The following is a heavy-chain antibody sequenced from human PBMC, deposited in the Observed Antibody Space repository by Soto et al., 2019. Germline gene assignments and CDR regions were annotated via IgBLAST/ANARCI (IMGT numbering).Heavy chain of an antibody. CDR1: GYTFTGYY. Sequence: ASVKVSCKASGYTFTGYYMHWARQAPGQGLEWMGWINPNSGGTNYAQKFQGWVTMTRDTSISTAYMELSRLRSDDTAVYYCARECIAARPYYYYYYGMDVWGQGTTVTVSS. CDR3: ARECIAARPYYYYYYGMDV. CDR2: INPNSGGT. V-gene: IGHV1-2*04. D-gene: IGHD6-6*01. J-gene: IGHJ6*02.